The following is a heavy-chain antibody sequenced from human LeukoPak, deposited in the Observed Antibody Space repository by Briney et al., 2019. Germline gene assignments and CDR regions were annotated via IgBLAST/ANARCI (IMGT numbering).Heavy chain of an antibody. D-gene: IGHD2/OR15-2a*01. J-gene: IGHJ3*02. V-gene: IGHV3-21*01. Sequence: GGSLRLSCAASGFTFSSYSMNWVRQAPGKGLEWVSSISSSSSDIYYAYSLNGRFTISRDNAKNSLYLQMNSLRAEDTAVYYCARKNRAFDIWGKGTMVTVSS. CDR1: GFTFSSYS. CDR2: ISSSSSDI. CDR3: ARKNRAFDI.